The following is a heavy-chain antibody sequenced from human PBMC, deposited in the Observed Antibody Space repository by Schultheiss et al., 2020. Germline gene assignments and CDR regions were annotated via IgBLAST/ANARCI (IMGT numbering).Heavy chain of an antibody. CDR2: ISYDGSNK. D-gene: IGHD3-9*01. V-gene: IGHV3-30*04. Sequence: GGSLRLSCAASGFTFSSYAMHWVRQAPGKGLEWVAVISYDGSNKYYADSVKGRFTISRDNSKNTLYLQMNSLRAEDTAVYYCAKDPYYDILTGYYNYYYYGMDVWGQGTTVTVSS. J-gene: IGHJ6*02. CDR1: GFTFSSYA. CDR3: AKDPYYDILTGYYNYYYYGMDV.